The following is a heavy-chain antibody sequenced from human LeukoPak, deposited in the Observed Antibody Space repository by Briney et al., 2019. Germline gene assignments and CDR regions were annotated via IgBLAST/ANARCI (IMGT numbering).Heavy chain of an antibody. CDR3: ARGRYCSGGSCYSADAFDI. Sequence: PSEPLSLTCTVSGGSISSYYWSRIRQPPGKGLEWIGYIYYSGSTNYNPSLKSRVTISVDTSKNQFSLKLSSVTAADTAVYYCARGRYCSGGSCYSADAFDIWGQGTMVTVSS. J-gene: IGHJ3*02. CDR1: GGSISSYY. CDR2: IYYSGST. D-gene: IGHD2-15*01. V-gene: IGHV4-59*01.